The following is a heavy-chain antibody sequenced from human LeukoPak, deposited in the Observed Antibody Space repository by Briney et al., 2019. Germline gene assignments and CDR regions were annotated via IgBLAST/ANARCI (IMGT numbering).Heavy chain of an antibody. D-gene: IGHD1-7*01. CDR3: AKESGTFDY. V-gene: IGHV3-43*02. CDR1: GLPIADFA. Sequence: PGGSLRLSCVASGLPIADFAMHWVRQAPGKGLEWVSLISGDGVSTFYADSVKGRFSISRDNSKNSLYLEMNSLRTEYAAMYYCAKESGTFDYWGQGTLVAVSS. CDR2: ISGDGVST. J-gene: IGHJ4*02.